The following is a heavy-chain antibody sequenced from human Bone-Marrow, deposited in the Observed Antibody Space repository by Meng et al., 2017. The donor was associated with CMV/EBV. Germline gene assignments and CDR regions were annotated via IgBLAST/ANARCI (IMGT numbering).Heavy chain of an antibody. J-gene: IGHJ6*02. D-gene: IGHD3-3*01. CDR1: GFTFSSYA. Sequence: GGSLRLSCAAPGFTFSSYAMHWVRQAPGKGLEWVAVISYDGSNKYYADSVKGRFTISRDNSKNTLYLQMNSLRAEDTAVYYCASRYYDFWGGYYSPYGMAVWGQGNTVNVAS. CDR2: ISYDGSNK. V-gene: IGHV3-30*14. CDR3: ASRYYDFWGGYYSPYGMAV.